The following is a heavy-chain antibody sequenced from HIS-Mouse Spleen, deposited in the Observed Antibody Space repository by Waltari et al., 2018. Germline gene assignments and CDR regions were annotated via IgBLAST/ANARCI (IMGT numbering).Heavy chain of an antibody. J-gene: IGHJ4*02. D-gene: IGHD6-19*01. Sequence: QVQLVESGGGVVQLGSSMRLSCAASVLPFVSFGLPWVRQSPGKGLEWVAVISYDGSNKCYADSVKGRFTISRDNSKNTLYLQMNSLRAEDTAVYYCAKASSGWLDYWGQGTLVTVSS. V-gene: IGHV3-30*18. CDR3: AKASSGWLDY. CDR2: ISYDGSNK. CDR1: VLPFVSFG.